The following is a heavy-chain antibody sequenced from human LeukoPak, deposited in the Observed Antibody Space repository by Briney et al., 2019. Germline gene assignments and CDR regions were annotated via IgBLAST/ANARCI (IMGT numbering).Heavy chain of an antibody. CDR2: ISYDGSNK. CDR3: ASDKDYGDYDY. CDR1: GFTFSSYA. V-gene: IGHV3-30-3*01. D-gene: IGHD4-17*01. Sequence: PGGSLRLSCAASGFTFSSYAMHWVRQAPGKGLERVAVISYDGSNKYYADSVKGRFTISRDNSKNTLYLQMNSLRAEDTAVYYCASDKDYGDYDYWGQGTLVTVSS. J-gene: IGHJ4*02.